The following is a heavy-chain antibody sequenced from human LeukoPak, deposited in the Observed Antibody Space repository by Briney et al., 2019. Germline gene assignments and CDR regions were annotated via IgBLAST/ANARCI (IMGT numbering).Heavy chain of an antibody. CDR2: IIPIFGTA. J-gene: IGHJ6*03. CDR3: ARGLRDYYYHMDV. CDR1: GGTFSSYA. Sequence: GSSVKVSCKASGGTFSSYAISWVRQAPGHGLEWMGGIIPIFGTANYAQKFQGRVTITTDESTSTAYMELSSLRSEDTAVYYCARGLRDYYYHMDVWGKGTTVTVAS. V-gene: IGHV1-69*05.